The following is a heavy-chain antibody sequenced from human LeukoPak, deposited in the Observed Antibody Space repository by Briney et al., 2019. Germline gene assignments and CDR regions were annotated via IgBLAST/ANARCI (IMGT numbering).Heavy chain of an antibody. J-gene: IGHJ4*02. Sequence: PGRSLRLSCAASGFTFSDYYMSWIRQAPGKGLEWVSYISSSGSTIYYADSVKGRFTISRDNAKNSLYLQMNSLRAEDTAVYYCAREDYYDSSGSMADYWGQGTLVTVSS. V-gene: IGHV3-11*04. CDR2: ISSSGSTI. D-gene: IGHD3-22*01. CDR3: AREDYYDSSGSMADY. CDR1: GFTFSDYY.